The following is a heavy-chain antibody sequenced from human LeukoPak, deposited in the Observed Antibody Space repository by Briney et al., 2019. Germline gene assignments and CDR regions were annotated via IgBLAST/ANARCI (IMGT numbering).Heavy chain of an antibody. V-gene: IGHV3-7*03. CDR1: GLTFTNYW. Sequence: PGGSLRLSCAASGLTFTNYWIHWVRQAPGKGLEWVADIKWDEIKTYYADSVKGRFSISRDNARSSVYLQMNSLRAEDTAVYYCAKFAIYIFDYWGQGTLVTVSS. CDR3: AKFAIYIFDY. D-gene: IGHD2-21*01. J-gene: IGHJ4*02. CDR2: IKWDEIKT.